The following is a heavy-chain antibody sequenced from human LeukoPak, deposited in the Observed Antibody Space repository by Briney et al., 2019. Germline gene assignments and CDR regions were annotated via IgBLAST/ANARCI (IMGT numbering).Heavy chain of an antibody. CDR2: INWNGGST. J-gene: IGHJ4*02. Sequence: GGSLRLSCAASGFTFDDYGMSWVRQAPGKGLEWVSGINWNGGSTGYADSVKGRFTISRDNAKNSLYLQMNSLRAEDTAVYYCARDKEAAVDFWSGYYPLWGQGTLVTVSS. D-gene: IGHD3-3*01. CDR1: GFTFDDYG. V-gene: IGHV3-20*04. CDR3: ARDKEAAVDFWSGYYPL.